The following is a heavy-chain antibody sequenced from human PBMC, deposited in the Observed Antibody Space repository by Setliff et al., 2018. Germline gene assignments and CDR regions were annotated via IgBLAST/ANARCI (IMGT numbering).Heavy chain of an antibody. D-gene: IGHD2-2*01. Sequence: SETLSLTCAVYGGSFSGYYWSWIRQPPGKGLEWMGEINHTGSTNYSPSLKSRVTISVDTSKNQFSLKLTSVTAADTAVYYCARGYCSSPSCFFAGWFDPWGQGTLVTVSS. CDR2: INHTGST. V-gene: IGHV4-34*01. CDR3: ARGYCSSPSCFFAGWFDP. J-gene: IGHJ5*02. CDR1: GGSFSGYY.